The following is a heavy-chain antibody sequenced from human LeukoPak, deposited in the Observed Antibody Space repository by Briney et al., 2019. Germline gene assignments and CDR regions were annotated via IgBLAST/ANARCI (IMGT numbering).Heavy chain of an antibody. Sequence: EESVKVSCKASGYTFTSYAMNWVRQAPGRGLEWMGWINTNTGNPTYAQGFTGRVAISVDTSDSTSYLQISFLKAEDTAVYYCARGGLYGHDIWGKGTMVTVAS. V-gene: IGHV7-4-1*02. J-gene: IGHJ3*02. D-gene: IGHD3-16*01. CDR3: ARGGLYGHDI. CDR1: GYTFTSYA. CDR2: INTNTGNP.